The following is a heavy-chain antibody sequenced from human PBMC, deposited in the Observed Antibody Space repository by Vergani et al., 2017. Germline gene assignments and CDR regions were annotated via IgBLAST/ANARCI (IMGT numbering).Heavy chain of an antibody. J-gene: IGHJ6*03. CDR1: GFTFRDFY. CDR3: ATGNWDDGFNSYYYMDV. CDR2: ISDSGTSI. Sequence: QVQLVESGGTLVKPGGSLRLSCAASGFTFRDFYMNWVRQVPGNGLEWVSHISDSGTSINYADSVKGRFTVSRDNAKKSLYLQMTSLRVEDTAVYYCATGNWDDGFNSYYYMDVLGKGTTGTVSS. V-gene: IGHV3-11*01. D-gene: IGHD1-1*01.